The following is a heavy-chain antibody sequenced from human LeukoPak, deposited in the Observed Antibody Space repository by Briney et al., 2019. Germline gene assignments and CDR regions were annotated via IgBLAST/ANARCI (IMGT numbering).Heavy chain of an antibody. D-gene: IGHD5-24*01. CDR2: IYYSGST. CDR3: ARLRRDGYNKGFDY. Sequence: SETLSLTCTVSGGSINTYYWSWIRQPPGKGLEWIGYIYYSGSTNYNPSLKSRVTISIDTSKNQFSLKLSSATAADTAVYYCARLRRDGYNKGFDYRGQGTLVTVSS. J-gene: IGHJ4*02. CDR1: GGSINTYY. V-gene: IGHV4-59*08.